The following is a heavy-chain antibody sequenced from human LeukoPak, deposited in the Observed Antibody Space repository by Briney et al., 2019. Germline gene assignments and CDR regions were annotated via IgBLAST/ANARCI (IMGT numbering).Heavy chain of an antibody. V-gene: IGHV3-49*04. Sequence: GGSLRLSCTASGFTFGDYAMSWVRQAPGKGLEWVGFIRSKAYGGTTEYAASVKGRFTISRDNAKNSLYLQMNSLRAEDTALYYCASSGAPERAFDIWGQGTMVTVSS. D-gene: IGHD3-16*01. CDR3: ASSGAPERAFDI. J-gene: IGHJ3*02. CDR2: IRSKAYGGTT. CDR1: GFTFGDYA.